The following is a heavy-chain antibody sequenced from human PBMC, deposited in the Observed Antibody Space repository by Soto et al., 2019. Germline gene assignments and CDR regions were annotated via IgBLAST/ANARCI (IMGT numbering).Heavy chain of an antibody. Sequence: PSETLSLTCTVSGGSISSGGYYWSWIRQYPGKGLEWIGCIYYSGNTYYNPSLRSRIAISVDTSKNPVYLKLGAVTAADTAVYYCARGRKNCSGGTAYCFFDYWGQGTLVTVSS. J-gene: IGHJ4*02. CDR2: IYYSGNT. V-gene: IGHV4-31*03. CDR3: ARGRKNCSGGTAYCFFDY. CDR1: GGSISSGGYY. D-gene: IGHD2-15*01.